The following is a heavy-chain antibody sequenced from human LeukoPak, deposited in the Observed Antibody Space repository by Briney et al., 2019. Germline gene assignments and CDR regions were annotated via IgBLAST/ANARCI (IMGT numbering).Heavy chain of an antibody. CDR1: GFTFSNHG. V-gene: IGHV3-23*01. CDR3: AKDLLQSTDMVGVVFDY. CDR2: ISGSGKFI. D-gene: IGHD5-18*01. Sequence: GGSLRLSCAASGFTFSNHGMSWVRRAPGKGLEWVSGISGSGKFIYYADSVKGRFTISRDNSKNTLYLQMNSLRAEDTAMYYCAKDLLQSTDMVGVVFDYWGQGTQAIVSS. J-gene: IGHJ4*02.